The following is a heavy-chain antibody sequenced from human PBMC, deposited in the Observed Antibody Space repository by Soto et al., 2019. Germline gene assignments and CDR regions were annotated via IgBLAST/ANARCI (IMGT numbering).Heavy chain of an antibody. J-gene: IGHJ6*02. CDR2: ISSVSTYI. CDR1: GITFNSYS. V-gene: IGHV3-21*01. D-gene: IGHD3-9*01. Sequence: PGGSLRLSCAASGITFNSYSMNWVRQAPGKGLEWVSSISSVSTYIYYADSVKGRFTISRDNAKNSLYLQMNSLRAEDTAVYYCARARYYDSLTGYYTQVAMDVWGQGTTGTVS. CDR3: ARARYYDSLTGYYTQVAMDV.